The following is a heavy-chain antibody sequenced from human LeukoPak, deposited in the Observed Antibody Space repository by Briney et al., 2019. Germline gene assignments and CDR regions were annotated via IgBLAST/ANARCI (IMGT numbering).Heavy chain of an antibody. J-gene: IGHJ4*02. CDR1: GGTFSSYA. CDR3: ARDLEYSYGYGGILGY. V-gene: IGHV1-69*01. D-gene: IGHD5-18*01. CDR2: IIPIFGTA. Sequence: GSSVKVSXKASGGTFSSYAISWVRQAPGQGLEWMGGIIPIFGTANYAQKFQGRVTITADESTSTAYMELSSLRSEDTAVYYCARDLEYSYGYGGILGYWGQGTLVTVSS.